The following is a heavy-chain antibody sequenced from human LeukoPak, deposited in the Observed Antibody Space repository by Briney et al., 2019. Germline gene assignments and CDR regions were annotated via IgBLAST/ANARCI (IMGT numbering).Heavy chain of an antibody. CDR2: ITGSGGGT. CDR1: GFTFSSYG. CDR3: AKATGEFYYGSGSYYPPPAVGDY. V-gene: IGHV3-23*01. D-gene: IGHD3-10*01. Sequence: GGSLRLSCAASGFTFSSYGMSWVRQAPGKGLEWVSAITGSGGGTFYADSVEGRFTISRDNSKNTLYLQMNSLRADDTAVYYCAKATGEFYYGSGSYYPPPAVGDYWGQGTLVTVSS. J-gene: IGHJ4*02.